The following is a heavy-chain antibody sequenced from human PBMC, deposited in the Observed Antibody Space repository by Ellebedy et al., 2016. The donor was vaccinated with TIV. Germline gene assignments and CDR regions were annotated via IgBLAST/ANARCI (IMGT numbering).Heavy chain of an antibody. Sequence: GESLKISCAASEFTFSGSAMHWVRQASGKGLERVGRLRSKANNYATAYAASVKGRFTISRDDSKNTAYLQMNSLKTEDTAVYYCVHIVVVTATGYWGQGTLVTVSS. D-gene: IGHD2-21*02. CDR2: LRSKANNYAT. CDR3: VHIVVVTATGY. CDR1: EFTFSGSA. J-gene: IGHJ4*02. V-gene: IGHV3-73*01.